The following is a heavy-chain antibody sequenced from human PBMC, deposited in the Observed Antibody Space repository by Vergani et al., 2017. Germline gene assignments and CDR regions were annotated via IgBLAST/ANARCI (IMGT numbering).Heavy chain of an antibody. J-gene: IGHJ4*02. CDR1: GFTFSSYG. CDR2: IWYDGSNK. Sequence: QVQLVESGGGVVQPGRSLRLSCAASGFTFSSYGMHWVRQAPGKGLEWVAVIWYDGSNKYYADSVKGRFTISRDNSKNTLYLQMNSLRAEDTAVYYCAREFNPTLATRKYYDFWSGYLGPGSSLDSWGQGTLVTVSS. D-gene: IGHD3-3*01. CDR3: AREFNPTLATRKYYDFWSGYLGPGSSLDS. V-gene: IGHV3-33*01.